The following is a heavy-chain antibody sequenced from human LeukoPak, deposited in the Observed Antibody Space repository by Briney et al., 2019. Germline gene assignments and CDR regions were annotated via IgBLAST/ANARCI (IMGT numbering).Heavy chain of an antibody. CDR3: ARVGAGDEYYFDY. J-gene: IGHJ4*02. D-gene: IGHD1-26*01. CDR1: GGSISSSSYY. CDR2: IYYSGST. Sequence: SETLSLTCTVSGGSISSSSYYWGWIRQPPGKGLEWIGSIYYSGSTYYNPSLKSRVTISVDTSKNQFSLKLSSVTASDTAVYYCARVGAGDEYYFDYWGRGALVTVSS. V-gene: IGHV4-39*07.